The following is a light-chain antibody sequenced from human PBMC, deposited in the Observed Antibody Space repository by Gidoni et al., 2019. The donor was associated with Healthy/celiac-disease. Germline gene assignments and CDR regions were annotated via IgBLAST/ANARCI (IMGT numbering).Light chain of an antibody. CDR3: QQNYSTPKT. V-gene: IGKV1-39*01. J-gene: IGKJ1*01. CDR2: AAY. Sequence: DIQMTQSPSSLSASVGDRVTITCRASQSISSYLYWYQQKPEKAPKLLIYAAYSLQSGVPSMFSGSGSGTDFTLTISSLQPEDFATYYCQQNYSTPKTFGQGTKVEIK. CDR1: QSISSY.